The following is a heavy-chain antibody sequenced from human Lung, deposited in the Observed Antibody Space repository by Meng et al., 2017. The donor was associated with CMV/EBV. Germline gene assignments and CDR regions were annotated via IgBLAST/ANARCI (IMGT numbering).Heavy chain of an antibody. D-gene: IGHD3-10*01. CDR2: IKRKNDGGTT. CDR1: GFTFSNAW. Sequence: GEXXKISCSASGFTFSNAWMSWVRQAPGKGLEWVGRIKRKNDGGTTDYAVPVKCRFTISRDDSKNTLYLKMNSLKTEDTAVYYCTTSIRITMVRGVIFRDVWXQGTXVTVSS. J-gene: IGHJ6*02. CDR3: TTSIRITMVRGVIFRDV. V-gene: IGHV3-15*01.